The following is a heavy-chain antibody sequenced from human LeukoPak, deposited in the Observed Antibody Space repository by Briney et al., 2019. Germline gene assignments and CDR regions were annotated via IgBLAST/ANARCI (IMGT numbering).Heavy chain of an antibody. J-gene: IGHJ6*03. CDR3: ASSSAGTGPYYMDV. CDR1: GFTFSTYS. D-gene: IGHD1/OR15-1a*01. CDR2: ISGSSTYI. Sequence: GGSLRLSCAASGFTFSTYSMNWVRPAPGKGLEWVSSISGSSTYIFYADSVKGRFTISRDNAKNSLYLQMNSLRVEDTAVYYCASSSAGTGPYYMDVWGKGTTATVSS. V-gene: IGHV3-21*01.